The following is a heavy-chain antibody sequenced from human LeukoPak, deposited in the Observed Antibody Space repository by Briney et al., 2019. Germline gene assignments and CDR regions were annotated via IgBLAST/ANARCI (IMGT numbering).Heavy chain of an antibody. V-gene: IGHV3-48*01. CDR2: ITRSSSPI. CDR1: GFTFSDYT. CDR3: ARDNAGYDY. D-gene: IGHD5-12*01. J-gene: IGHJ4*02. Sequence: GGSLRLSCAASGFTFSDYTMNWVRQAPWKGREWLSYITRSSSPIYYADCVKGRFTVYRDNAKNSLYLQMNSLRAEDTAVYYCARDNAGYDYWGQGTLVTVSS.